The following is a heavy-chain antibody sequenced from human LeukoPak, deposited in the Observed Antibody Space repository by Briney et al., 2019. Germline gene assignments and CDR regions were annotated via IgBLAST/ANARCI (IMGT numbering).Heavy chain of an antibody. D-gene: IGHD5-18*01. CDR1: GYSFTSYW. J-gene: IGHJ6*02. V-gene: IGHV5-51*01. CDR2: IYPGDSDT. Sequence: GESLKISCKGSGYSFTSYWIGWVRQMPGKALEWMRIIYPGDSDTRYSPSFQGQVTISADKSISTAYLQWSSLKASDTAMYYCARQKAMGPNYYYGMDVWGRGTTVTVSS. CDR3: ARQKAMGPNYYYGMDV.